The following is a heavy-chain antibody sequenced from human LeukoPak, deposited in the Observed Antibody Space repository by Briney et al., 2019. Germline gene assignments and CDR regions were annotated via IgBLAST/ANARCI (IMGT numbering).Heavy chain of an antibody. V-gene: IGHV3-23*01. CDR1: GFTFSNYA. J-gene: IGHJ4*02. CDR2: VSGRDDST. CDR3: AKWGDYDILTGYYDSDY. D-gene: IGHD3-9*01. Sequence: GGSLRLSCAASGFTFSNYAMSWVRPAPGKGLDWVSAVSGRDDSTYYADSVKGRFTISRDNSKNTLYLQMNSLRAEDTAVYYCAKWGDYDILTGYYDSDYWGQGTLVTVSS.